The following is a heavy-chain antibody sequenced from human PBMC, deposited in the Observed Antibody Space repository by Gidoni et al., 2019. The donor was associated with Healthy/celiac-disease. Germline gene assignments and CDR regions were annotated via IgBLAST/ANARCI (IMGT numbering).Heavy chain of an antibody. CDR1: GATFSSYA. Sequence: QVQLVQSGAEVKKPGSSVKFSCKASGATFSSYAISWVRQAPGQGLEWMGGIIPIFGTANYAQKFQGRVTITADESTSTAYMELSSLRSEDTAVYYCARAKMTAYYFDYWGQGTLVTVSS. CDR2: IIPIFGTA. J-gene: IGHJ4*02. CDR3: ARAKMTAYYFDY. D-gene: IGHD2-21*02. V-gene: IGHV1-69*01.